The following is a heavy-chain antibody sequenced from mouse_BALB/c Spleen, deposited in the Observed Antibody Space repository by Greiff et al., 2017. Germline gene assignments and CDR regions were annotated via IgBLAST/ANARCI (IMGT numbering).Heavy chain of an antibody. Sequence: VQLKQSGAELVRSGASVKLSCTASGFNIKDYYMHWVKQRPEQGLEWIGWIDPENGDTEYAPKFQGKATMTADTSSNTAYLQLSSLTSEGTAVYYCARGSLYAMDYWGQGTSVTVSS. V-gene: IGHV14-4*02. CDR1: GFNIKDYY. J-gene: IGHJ4*01. CDR3: ARGSLYAMDY. CDR2: IDPENGDT.